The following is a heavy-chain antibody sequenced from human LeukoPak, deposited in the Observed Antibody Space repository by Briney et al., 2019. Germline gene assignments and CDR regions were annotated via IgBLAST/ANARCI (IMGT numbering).Heavy chain of an antibody. D-gene: IGHD3-3*01. CDR2: IYYSGST. CDR1: GGSISSGDYY. V-gene: IGHV4-30-4*08. J-gene: IGHJ4*02. Sequence: SETLTLTCTVSGGSISSGDYYWSWIRQPPGKGLEWIGYIYYSGSTYYNPSLKSRVTISVDTSKNQFSLKLSSVTAADTAVYYCARQDLSITIFGVVTTTFDYWGQGTLVTVSS. CDR3: ARQDLSITIFGVVTTTFDY.